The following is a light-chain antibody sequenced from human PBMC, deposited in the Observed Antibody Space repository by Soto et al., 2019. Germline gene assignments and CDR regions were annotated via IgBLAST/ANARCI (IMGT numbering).Light chain of an antibody. CDR2: EGI. CDR1: SDNIGSYNL. CDR3: CSFAGTGTQYV. V-gene: IGLV2-23*01. J-gene: IGLJ1*01. Sequence: QSALTQPASVSGSLGQSTTISCIGSSDNIGSYNLVSWYQQKPGKAPKIIIFEGIKRPSGVSNRFSGSRSGNTASLTISGVQAEDEASYYCCSFAGTGTQYVFGTGTKVTVL.